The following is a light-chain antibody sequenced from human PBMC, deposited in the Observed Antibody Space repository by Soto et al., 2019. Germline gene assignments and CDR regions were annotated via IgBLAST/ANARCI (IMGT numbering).Light chain of an antibody. CDR3: AAWDDSLNGRV. V-gene: IGLV1-44*01. J-gene: IGLJ3*02. Sequence: QSVPTQSPSASGTPGQGVTISCSGASSNIGSNAVNWYRQLPGTAPKLLIYGNNQRPSGVPDRFSGSKSGTSASLAISGLQSEDEADYYCAAWDDSLNGRVFGGGTKLTVL. CDR1: SSNIGSNA. CDR2: GNN.